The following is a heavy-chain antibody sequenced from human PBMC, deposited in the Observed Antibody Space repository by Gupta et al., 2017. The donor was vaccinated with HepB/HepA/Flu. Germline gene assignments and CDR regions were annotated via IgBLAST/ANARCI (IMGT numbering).Heavy chain of an antibody. CDR1: GFTFDDYG. CDR2: INWNGGST. CDR3: AREDVVPAAPGNYYYMDV. V-gene: IGHV3-20*04. Sequence: EVQLVESGGGVVRPGGSLRLSCAASGFTFDDYGMSWVRQAPGKGLEWVSGINWNGGSTGYADSVKGRVTISRDNAKNSLYLQMNSLRAEDTALYYCAREDVVPAAPGNYYYMDVWGKGTTVTVSS. J-gene: IGHJ6*03. D-gene: IGHD2-2*01.